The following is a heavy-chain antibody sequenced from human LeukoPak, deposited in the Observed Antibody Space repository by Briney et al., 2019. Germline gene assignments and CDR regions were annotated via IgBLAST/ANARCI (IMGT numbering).Heavy chain of an antibody. J-gene: IGHJ3*02. Sequence: PGGSLRLSCAASGFTFSSYGMHWVRQAPGKGLEWVAFIRYDGSNKYYADSVKGRFTISRDNSKNTLYLQMNSLRAEDTAVYYCAYYYGSGSYVRGAFDIWGQGTMVTVSS. V-gene: IGHV3-30*02. CDR1: GFTFSSYG. D-gene: IGHD3-10*01. CDR2: IRYDGSNK. CDR3: AYYYGSGSYVRGAFDI.